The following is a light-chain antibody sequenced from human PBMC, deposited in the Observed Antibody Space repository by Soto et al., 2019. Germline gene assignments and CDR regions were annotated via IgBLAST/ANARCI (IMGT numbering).Light chain of an antibody. CDR1: SNHVGAYNY. V-gene: IGLV2-11*01. Sequence: QSVLTQPRSVSGSPGQSVIISCTGTSNHVGAYNYVSWYQQHPGKAPKLVIYDVSKRPSGVPARFSGSKSGNTASLTISGLQAEDEADYFCCSYAVRDTFYVFGTGTKSPS. J-gene: IGLJ1*01. CDR2: DVS. CDR3: CSYAVRDTFYV.